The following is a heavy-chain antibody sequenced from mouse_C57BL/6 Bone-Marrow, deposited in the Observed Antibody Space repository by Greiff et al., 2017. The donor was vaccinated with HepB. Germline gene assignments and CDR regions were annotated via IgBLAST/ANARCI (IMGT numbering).Heavy chain of an antibody. CDR1: GYTFTSYW. J-gene: IGHJ2*01. V-gene: IGHV1-52*01. D-gene: IGHD1-1*01. CDR3: ARDYYGRDLDD. Sequence: VQLQQPGAELVRPGSSVKLSCKASGYTFTSYWMHWVKQRPIQGLEWIGNIDPSDSETHYNQKFKDKATLTVDKSSSTAYMQLSSLTSEDSAVYNCARDYYGRDLDDWGQGTTLTVSA. CDR2: IDPSDSET.